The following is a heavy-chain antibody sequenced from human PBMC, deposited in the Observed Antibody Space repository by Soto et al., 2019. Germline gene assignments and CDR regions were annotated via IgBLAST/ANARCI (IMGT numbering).Heavy chain of an antibody. V-gene: IGHV1-2*02. Sequence: GASVKVSCKASGYTFTGYYMHWVRQAPGQGLEWMGWINPNSGGTNDAQKFQGRVTMTRDTSISTAYMELSRLRSDDTAVYYCARDKGYSYGLSYYYGMDVWGQGTTVTVSS. D-gene: IGHD5-18*01. CDR3: ARDKGYSYGLSYYYGMDV. CDR2: INPNSGGT. J-gene: IGHJ6*02. CDR1: GYTFTGYY.